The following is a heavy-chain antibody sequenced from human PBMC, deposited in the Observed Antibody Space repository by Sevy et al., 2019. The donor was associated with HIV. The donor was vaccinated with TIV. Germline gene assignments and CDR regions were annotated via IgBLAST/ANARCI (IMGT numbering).Heavy chain of an antibody. D-gene: IGHD2-2*02. CDR1: GFTVSDNY. V-gene: IGHV3-21*01. Sequence: GGSLRLSCAASGFTVSDNYMSWVRQAPGKGLEWVSSISSSSSYIYYADSVKGRFTISRDNAKNSLYLQMNSLRAEDTAVYYCARDPTTIVVPAAIQGDWFDPWGQGTLVTVSS. CDR3: ARDPTTIVVPAAIQGDWFDP. J-gene: IGHJ5*02. CDR2: ISSSSSYI.